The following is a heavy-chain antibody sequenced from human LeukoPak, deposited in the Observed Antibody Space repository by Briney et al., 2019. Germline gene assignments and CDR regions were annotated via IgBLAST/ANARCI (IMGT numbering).Heavy chain of an antibody. J-gene: IGHJ4*02. Sequence: PGRSLRLSCAACGFTFRNYAFHWVRQAPGKGLEGVAVISSDGSNKHYADSVKGRFTISRDNSKNTLYLQMNSLRPEDTAVYYCAKDGITARPGGYYFDYWGQGTLVTVSS. CDR1: GFTFRNYA. D-gene: IGHD6-6*01. V-gene: IGHV3-30-3*01. CDR3: AKDGITARPGGYYFDY. CDR2: ISSDGSNK.